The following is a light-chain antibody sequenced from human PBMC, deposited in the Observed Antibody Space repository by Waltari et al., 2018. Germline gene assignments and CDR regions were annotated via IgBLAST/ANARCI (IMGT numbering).Light chain of an antibody. V-gene: IGLV2-14*03. CDR2: DVN. Sequence: QSALTQPASVSGSPGQSITISCTGTSSDVGYYDYVPWYQQHPGKAPKLMIYDVNNRPSGVSNRFSGSKSGNTASLTISGLQAEDEADYYCISYTTSIAVLFGGGTKLTVL. CDR1: SSDVGYYDY. CDR3: ISYTTSIAVL. J-gene: IGLJ2*01.